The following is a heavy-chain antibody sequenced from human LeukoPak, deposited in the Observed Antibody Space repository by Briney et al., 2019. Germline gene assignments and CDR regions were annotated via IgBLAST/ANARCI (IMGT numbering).Heavy chain of an antibody. CDR2: INPNSGGT. V-gene: IGHV1-2*02. Sequence: ASVKVSCKASGYTFTGYYMHWVRQAPGQGLEWMGWINPNSGGTNYAQKFQGRVTMTRDTSISTAYMELSRLRSDDTAVYYCARDRPSNIAAAGLNDYWGQGTLVTVSS. D-gene: IGHD6-13*01. J-gene: IGHJ4*02. CDR1: GYTFTGYY. CDR3: ARDRPSNIAAAGLNDY.